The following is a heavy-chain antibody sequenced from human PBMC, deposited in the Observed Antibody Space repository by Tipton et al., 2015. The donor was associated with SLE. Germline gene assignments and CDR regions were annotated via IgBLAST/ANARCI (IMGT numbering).Heavy chain of an antibody. CDR1: GGSISSSSYY. V-gene: IGHV4-39*07. Sequence: TLSLTCTVSGGSISSSSYYWGWIRQPPGKGLEWIGSIYYSGSTYYNPSLKSRVTISVDTSKNQFSLTVNSVTAADTAVYYCARVGEYIGPWSQGTLVTVSS. CDR3: ARVGEYIGP. D-gene: IGHD6-6*01. J-gene: IGHJ5*02. CDR2: IYYSGST.